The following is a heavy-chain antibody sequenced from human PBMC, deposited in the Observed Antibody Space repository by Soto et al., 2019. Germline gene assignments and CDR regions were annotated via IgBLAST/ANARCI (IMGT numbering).Heavy chain of an antibody. Sequence: SETLSLTCAVYGGSFSGYYWSWIRQPPGKGLEWIGEINHSGSTNYNPSLKSRVTISVDTSKNQFSLKLSSVTAADTAVYYCARRGCGFRVYSGYEICRPHFDYWGQGTLVTVSS. V-gene: IGHV4-34*01. CDR3: ARRGCGFRVYSGYEICRPHFDY. CDR2: INHSGST. D-gene: IGHD5-12*01. CDR1: GGSFSGYY. J-gene: IGHJ4*02.